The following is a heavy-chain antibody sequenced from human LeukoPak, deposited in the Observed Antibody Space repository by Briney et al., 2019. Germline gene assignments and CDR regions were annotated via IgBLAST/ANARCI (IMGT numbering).Heavy chain of an antibody. Sequence: GGSLRLSCAASGFTFSTYWMNWFRQTPGKGLEWVAKIKADGGEKDHVASVKGRFTISRDNAKNSLYLQMNSLRVEDTAVYYCARVKQQLVRLLGRDTTYYYYYYIDVWGKGTTVTVSS. D-gene: IGHD6-13*01. J-gene: IGHJ6*03. V-gene: IGHV3-7*01. CDR2: IKADGGEK. CDR1: GFTFSTYW. CDR3: ARVKQQLVRLLGRDTTYYYYYYIDV.